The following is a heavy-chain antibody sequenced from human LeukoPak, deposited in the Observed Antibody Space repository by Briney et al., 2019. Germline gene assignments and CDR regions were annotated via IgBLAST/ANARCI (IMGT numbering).Heavy chain of an antibody. CDR2: IKKDGSEK. D-gene: IGHD3/OR15-3a*01. V-gene: IGHV3-7*01. CDR3: ARDPRGPNGYDFSGRDTFDS. CDR1: GFTFSSYW. J-gene: IGHJ4*02. Sequence: GGSLRLSCAASGFTFSSYWMIWVRQAPGKGLEWGANIKKDGSEKYYVDSVKGRFTISRDNAKKSLELQMNSLRAEDTAVYFCARDPRGPNGYDFSGRDTFDSWGQGTLVTVSS.